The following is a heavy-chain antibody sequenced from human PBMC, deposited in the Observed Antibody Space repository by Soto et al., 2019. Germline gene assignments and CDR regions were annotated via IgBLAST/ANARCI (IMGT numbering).Heavy chain of an antibody. CDR2: TRYSGDT. Sequence: PSETLSLTCTVSGGPFPNGGYYWSWIRQEPGKGLEWIGYTRYSGDTSYNPSLRSRVTISTDTSKTQFSLRLRAVTSADTAVYYCARGDSQVSSVFDYWGQGMLVTVSS. J-gene: IGHJ4*02. CDR1: GGPFPNGGYY. V-gene: IGHV4-31*03. D-gene: IGHD3-16*01. CDR3: ARGDSQVSSVFDY.